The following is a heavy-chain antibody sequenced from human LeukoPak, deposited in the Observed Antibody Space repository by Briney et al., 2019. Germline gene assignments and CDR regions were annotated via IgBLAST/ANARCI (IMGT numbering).Heavy chain of an antibody. CDR3: AKVWGLQLWWLFDY. D-gene: IGHD5-18*01. V-gene: IGHV1-69*04. J-gene: IGHJ4*02. CDR2: IIPILGIA. CDR1: GGTFSSYA. Sequence: SVKVSCKASGGTFSSYAISWVRQAPGQGLEWMGRIIPILGIANYAQKFQGRVTITADKSTSTAYMELSSLRSEDTAVYYCAKVWGLQLWWLFDYWGQGTLVTVSS.